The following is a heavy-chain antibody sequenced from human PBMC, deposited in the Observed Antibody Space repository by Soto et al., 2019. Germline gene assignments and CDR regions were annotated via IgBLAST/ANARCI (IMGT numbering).Heavy chain of an antibody. CDR1: GYTFTSYA. Sequence: QVQLVQSGAEVKKPGASVKVSCKASGYTFTSYAMHWVRQAPGQRLEWMGWINAGNGNTKYSQKFQGRVTITRDTSASTAYMELSSLRSEDTAVYYCATDNLSGSSWYFFGAFDIWGQGTIVTVSS. J-gene: IGHJ3*02. CDR2: INAGNGNT. D-gene: IGHD6-13*01. CDR3: ATDNLSGSSWYFFGAFDI. V-gene: IGHV1-3*01.